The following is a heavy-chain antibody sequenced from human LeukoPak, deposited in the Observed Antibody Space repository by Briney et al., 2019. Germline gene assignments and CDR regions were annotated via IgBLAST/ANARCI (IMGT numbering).Heavy chain of an antibody. J-gene: IGHJ6*03. CDR2: IVPILGTA. CDR3: ARPMLLRDDYYYYMDV. V-gene: IGHV1-69*13. CDR1: GGTFSSYA. D-gene: IGHD2-15*01. Sequence: GASVRVSCKASGGTFSSYAISWVRQAAGQGLEWMEGIVPILGTANYAQKFQGRVTITADESTRTAYMELSSLRSEDTAVYYCARPMLLRDDYYYYMDVWGKGTTVTVSS.